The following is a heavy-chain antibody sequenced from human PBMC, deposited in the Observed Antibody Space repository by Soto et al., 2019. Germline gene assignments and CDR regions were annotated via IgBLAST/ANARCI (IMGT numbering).Heavy chain of an antibody. CDR1: AYTFTNYG. Sequence: ASVKVSCKASAYTFTNYGISWVRQAPGQGLEWMVWISAYNGYINYAQKFRGRVTMPTDTSKRSAYLEVRSLRADDTAVYFCARSGRSRNLREFDSWGQGTLVPVS. CDR2: ISAYNGYI. J-gene: IGHJ4*02. CDR3: ARSGRSRNLREFDS. V-gene: IGHV1-18*01. D-gene: IGHD1-7*01.